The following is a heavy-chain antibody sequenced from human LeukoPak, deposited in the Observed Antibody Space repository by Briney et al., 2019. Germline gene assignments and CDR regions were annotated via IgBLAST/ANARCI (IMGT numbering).Heavy chain of an antibody. CDR3: ARLDTYYYDSSGYSPD. CDR1: GGTFSSYT. J-gene: IGHJ4*02. Sequence: SVKVSCKASGGTFSSYTISWVRQAPGQGLEWMGRIIPILGIANCAQKFQGRVTITADKSTSTAYMELSSLRSEDTAVYYCARLDTYYYDSSGYSPDWGQGTLVTVSS. V-gene: IGHV1-69*02. D-gene: IGHD3-22*01. CDR2: IIPILGIA.